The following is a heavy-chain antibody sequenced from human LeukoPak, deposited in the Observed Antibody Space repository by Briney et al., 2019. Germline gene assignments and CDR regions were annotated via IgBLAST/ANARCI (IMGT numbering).Heavy chain of an antibody. D-gene: IGHD1-26*01. CDR2: IYGGGST. J-gene: IGHJ4*02. Sequence: GGSLRLSCAASGFTVSSNYMSWVRQAPGKGLEWVSAIYGGGSTNYADSVKGRFTISRDNAKDTLYLHMNSLTAEDTAVYYCARGAKWAYYFDYWGQGTLVTVSS. CDR1: GFTVSSNY. V-gene: IGHV3-66*01. CDR3: ARGAKWAYYFDY.